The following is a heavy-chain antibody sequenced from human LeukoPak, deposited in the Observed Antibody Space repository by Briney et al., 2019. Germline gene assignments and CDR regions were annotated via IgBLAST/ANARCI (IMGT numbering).Heavy chain of an antibody. CDR2: IYPGDSHT. J-gene: IGHJ4*02. V-gene: IGHV5-51*01. D-gene: IGHD2-2*01. CDR1: GYSFTTYW. CDR3: ARLKASSTSSFDY. Sequence: GESLQISCKGSGYSFTTYWIAWVRQMPGKGLECMGIIYPGDSHTRYSPSFQGQVTISGDKSISTAYLQWSSLKASDTAMYYCARLKASSTSSFDYWGQGTLVTVSS.